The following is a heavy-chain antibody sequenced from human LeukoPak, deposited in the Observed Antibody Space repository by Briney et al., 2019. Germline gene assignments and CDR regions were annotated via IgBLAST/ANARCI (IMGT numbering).Heavy chain of an antibody. Sequence: GGSLRLSCAVSGFIFSDYGFHWVRQAPGKGLEWVAVTRFDGSIKQYADSVKGRFTISRDDSKNTLYLQMNFLKSEDTAVYYCARDGGPDNGHRLVYWGQGILVTVSS. V-gene: IGHV3-33*01. CDR1: GFIFSDYG. CDR2: TRFDGSIK. CDR3: ARDGGPDNGHRLVY. D-gene: IGHD2-8*01. J-gene: IGHJ4*02.